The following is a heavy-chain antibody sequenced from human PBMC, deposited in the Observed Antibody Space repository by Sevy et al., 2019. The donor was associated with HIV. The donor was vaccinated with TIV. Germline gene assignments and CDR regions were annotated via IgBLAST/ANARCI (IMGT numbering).Heavy chain of an antibody. CDR2: IHYSGST. Sequence: SETLSLTCTVSGGSISDYYWNWIRQPPGKGLEWIGYIHYSGSTNYNPSLKSRVTISVETSKDQFSLKRTSVTAADTAVYYCARATRPVANWFDPWGQGTLVTVSS. CDR1: GGSISDYY. D-gene: IGHD6-19*01. CDR3: ARATRPVANWFDP. V-gene: IGHV4-59*01. J-gene: IGHJ5*02.